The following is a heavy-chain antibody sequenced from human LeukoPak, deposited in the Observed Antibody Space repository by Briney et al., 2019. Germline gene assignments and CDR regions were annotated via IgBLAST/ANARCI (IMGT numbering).Heavy chain of an antibody. J-gene: IGHJ4*02. V-gene: IGHV3-7*01. CDR3: ARDGFVGAADY. CDR1: GFTFRNYG. CDR2: IKQDGSEQ. D-gene: IGHD6-13*01. Sequence: GGSLRLSCAASGFTFRNYGMHWVRQAPGKGLEWVANIKQDGSEQHYVDSVRGRFTISRDNAKNSLYLQMNSLRVEDTAVYYCARDGFVGAADYWGQGTLVTVSS.